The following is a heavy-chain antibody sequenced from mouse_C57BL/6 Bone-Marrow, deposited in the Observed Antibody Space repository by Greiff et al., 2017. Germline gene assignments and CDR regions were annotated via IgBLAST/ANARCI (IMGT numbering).Heavy chain of an antibody. Sequence: VQLQESGAELMKPGASVKLSCKATGYTFTGYWIEWVKQRPGHGLEWIGEILPGSGSTNYNEKFKGKATFTADTSSNTAYMQLSSMTTEDSAIYYCARRGYYYGSSDVGYAMDYWGQGTSVTVSS. CDR3: ARRGYYYGSSDVGYAMDY. J-gene: IGHJ4*01. V-gene: IGHV1-9*01. CDR2: ILPGSGST. CDR1: GYTFTGYW. D-gene: IGHD1-1*01.